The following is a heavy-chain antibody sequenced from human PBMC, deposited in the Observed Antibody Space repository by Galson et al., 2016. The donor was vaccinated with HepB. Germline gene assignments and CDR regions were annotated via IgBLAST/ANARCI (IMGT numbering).Heavy chain of an antibody. CDR2: IWYDGSNK. CDR3: ARDGYVWGSYRPSRYYHYYMDV. CDR1: GFTFSNNG. V-gene: IGHV3-33*01. J-gene: IGHJ6*03. D-gene: IGHD3-16*02. Sequence: SLRLSCAASGFTFSNNGMHWVRQAPGKGLEWVAVIWYDGSNKYYADSVKGRFTISRDNSKNTLYLQMNRLRAEDTAVYYCARDGYVWGSYRPSRYYHYYMDVRGKGTTVTVSS.